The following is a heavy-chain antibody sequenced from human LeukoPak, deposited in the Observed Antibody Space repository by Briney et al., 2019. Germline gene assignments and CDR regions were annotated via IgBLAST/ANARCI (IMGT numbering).Heavy chain of an antibody. CDR3: ARFRTTFGELNH. V-gene: IGHV4-59*01. CDR1: GVSISRYY. CDR2: IYYSGSS. D-gene: IGHD3-10*01. Sequence: SETLSLTCTVSGVSISRYYWSWIRQPPGKGLEWIGYIYYSGSSNYNPSLKSRVTISVDTSKNQFSLKLSSMTAADTAVYYCARFRTTFGELNHWGQGTLVTVSS. J-gene: IGHJ5*02.